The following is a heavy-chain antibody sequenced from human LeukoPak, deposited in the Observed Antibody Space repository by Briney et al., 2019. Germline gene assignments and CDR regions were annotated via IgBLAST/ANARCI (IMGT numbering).Heavy chain of an antibody. CDR3: ARVRGGNSHFDY. V-gene: IGHV4-34*01. Sequence: SETLSLTCAVYGGSFSGYYWSWIRQPPGKGLEWIGEINHSGSTNYNPSLKSRVTISVDTSKNQFSLKLSSVTAADTAVYYCARVRGGNSHFDYWGQGTLVTVSS. CDR2: INHSGST. CDR1: GGSFSGYY. J-gene: IGHJ4*02. D-gene: IGHD4-23*01.